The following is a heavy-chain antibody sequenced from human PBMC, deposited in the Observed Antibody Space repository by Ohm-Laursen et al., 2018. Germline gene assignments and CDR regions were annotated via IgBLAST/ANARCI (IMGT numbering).Heavy chain of an antibody. J-gene: IGHJ6*02. CDR1: GFAFSNSW. V-gene: IGHV3-7*02. CDR2: INQDGSGK. Sequence: SLRLSCTASGFAFSNSWLTWVRQAPGKGLEWVAHINQDGSGKNYGDSVKGRFTISRDNAKNSLYLQMNSLRVEDTAVFYCARGHYDMNLWGQGTTVTVSS. CDR3: ARGHYDMNL.